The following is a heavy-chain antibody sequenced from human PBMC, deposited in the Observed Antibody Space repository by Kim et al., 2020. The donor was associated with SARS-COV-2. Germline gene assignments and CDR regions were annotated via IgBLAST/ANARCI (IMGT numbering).Heavy chain of an antibody. CDR1: GFTFSSYS. D-gene: IGHD3-16*02. CDR2: ISSSSSTI. CDR3: ARDGGYIMITFGGVIVTNPLDY. V-gene: IGHV3-48*02. J-gene: IGHJ4*02. Sequence: GGSLRLSCAASGFTFSSYSMNWVRQAPGKGLEWVSYISSSSSTIYYADSVKGRFTISRDNAKNSLYLQMNSLRDEDTAVYYCARDGGYIMITFGGVIVTNPLDYWGQGTLVTVSS.